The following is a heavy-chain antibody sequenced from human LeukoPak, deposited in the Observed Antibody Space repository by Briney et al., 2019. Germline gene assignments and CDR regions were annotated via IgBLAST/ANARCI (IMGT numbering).Heavy chain of an antibody. CDR2: ISYDGSNK. CDR1: GFTFSSYA. V-gene: IGHV3-30-3*01. CDR3: ARDPLEGIVVVPAAGDY. D-gene: IGHD2-2*01. J-gene: IGHJ4*02. Sequence: GGSLRLSCAASGFTFSSYATHWVRQAPGKGLEWVAVISYDGSNKYYADSVKGRFTISRDNSKNTLYLQMNSLRAEDTAVYYCARDPLEGIVVVPAAGDYWGQGTLVTVSS.